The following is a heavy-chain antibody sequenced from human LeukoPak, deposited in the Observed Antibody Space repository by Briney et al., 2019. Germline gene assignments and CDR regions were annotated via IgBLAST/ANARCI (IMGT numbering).Heavy chain of an antibody. CDR2: ISSSSSTI. D-gene: IGHD3-22*01. Sequence: PGGSLRLSCAASGFTFSSYSMNWVRQAPGKGLEWVSYISSSSSTIYYADSVKGRFTISRDNAKNSLYLQMNSLRAEDTAVYYCARNQFYDSSGYERAFDIWGQGTMVTVSS. CDR3: ARNQFYDSSGYERAFDI. J-gene: IGHJ3*02. V-gene: IGHV3-48*01. CDR1: GFTFSSYS.